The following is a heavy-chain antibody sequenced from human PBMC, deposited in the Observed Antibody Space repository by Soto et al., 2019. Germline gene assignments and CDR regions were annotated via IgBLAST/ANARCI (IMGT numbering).Heavy chain of an antibody. CDR1: GFTFSSYG. CDR3: ARDYYYYYMDV. Sequence: QVQLVESGGGVVQPGRSLRLSCAASGFTFSSYGMHWVRQAPGRGLEWVAVIWYDGSNKYYADSVKGRFTISRDNSKNTLYLQTNSLRAEDTAVYYCARDYYYYYMDVWGKGTTVTVSS. J-gene: IGHJ6*03. CDR2: IWYDGSNK. V-gene: IGHV3-33*01.